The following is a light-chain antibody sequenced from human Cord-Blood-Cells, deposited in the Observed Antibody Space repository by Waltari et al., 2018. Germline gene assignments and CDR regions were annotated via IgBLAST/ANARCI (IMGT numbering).Light chain of an antibody. CDR3: CSYAGSYTYV. CDR2: DVS. V-gene: IGLV2-11*01. J-gene: IGLJ1*01. CDR1: SSDVGGYNY. Sequence: QSALTQPRSVSGSPGPSVTISCNGTSSDVGGYNYVSWYQQHPGKAPKLMIYDVSKRPSGVPDRFSGSKSGNTASLTISGLQAEDEADYYCCSYAGSYTYVFGTGTKVTVL.